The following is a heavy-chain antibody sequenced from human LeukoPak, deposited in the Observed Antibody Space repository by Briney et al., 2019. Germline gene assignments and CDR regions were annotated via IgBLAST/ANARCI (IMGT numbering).Heavy chain of an antibody. CDR3: ARGVAGFDY. V-gene: IGHV3-21*01. J-gene: IGHJ4*02. D-gene: IGHD6-19*01. CDR2: ISSSSSYI. Sequence: PGGSLRLSCAASGFTFDDYAMHWVRQAPGKGLEWVSSISSSSSYIYYADSVKGRFTISRDNAKNSLYLQMNSLRAEDTAVYYCARGVAGFDYWGQGTLVTVSS. CDR1: GFTFDDYA.